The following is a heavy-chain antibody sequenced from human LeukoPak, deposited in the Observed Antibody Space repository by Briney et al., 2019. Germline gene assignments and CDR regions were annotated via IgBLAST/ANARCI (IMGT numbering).Heavy chain of an antibody. J-gene: IGHJ5*02. Sequence: ASVKVSCKASGYTFTSYGISWVRQAPGQGLEWMGWISGYNGNTNYAQKLQGRFIMTTDTYTSTAYMELRSLRSDDTAVYYCARDEAWGYCSESSCHAELGNNWLDPWGQGTLVTVSS. D-gene: IGHD2-15*01. CDR2: ISGYNGNT. CDR3: ARDEAWGYCSESSCHAELGNNWLDP. V-gene: IGHV1-18*01. CDR1: GYTFTSYG.